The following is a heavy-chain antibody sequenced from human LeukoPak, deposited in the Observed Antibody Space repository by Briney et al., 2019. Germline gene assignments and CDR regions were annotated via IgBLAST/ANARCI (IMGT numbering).Heavy chain of an antibody. Sequence: GASVKDSCKASGYTFTSYYMHWVRQAPGQGLEWMGIINPSGGSTSYAQKFQGRVTMTRDTSTSTVYMELSSLRSEDTAVYYCARGITIFGVVIMFRDWFDPWGQGTLVTDSS. CDR3: ARGITIFGVVIMFRDWFDP. CDR2: INPSGGST. J-gene: IGHJ5*02. CDR1: GYTFTSYY. D-gene: IGHD3-3*01. V-gene: IGHV1-46*01.